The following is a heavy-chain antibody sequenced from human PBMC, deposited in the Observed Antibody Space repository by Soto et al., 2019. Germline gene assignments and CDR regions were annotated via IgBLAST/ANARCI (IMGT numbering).Heavy chain of an antibody. V-gene: IGHV3-53*01. CDR3: ARVYGGDYFDY. D-gene: IGHD4-17*01. CDR1: GFTVSSNY. CDR2: IYSGGST. Sequence: GSLRLSCAASGFTVSSNYMSWVRQAPGKGLEWVSVIYSGGSTYYNPSLKSRVTISVDTSKNQFSLKLSSVTAADTAVYYCARVYGGDYFDYWGQGTLVTVSS. J-gene: IGHJ4*02.